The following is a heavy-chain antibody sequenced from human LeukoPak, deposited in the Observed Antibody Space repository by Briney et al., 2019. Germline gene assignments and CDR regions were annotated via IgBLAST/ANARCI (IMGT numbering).Heavy chain of an antibody. J-gene: IGHJ6*03. CDR3: ARATAYYMDV. D-gene: IGHD5-18*01. Sequence: PGGSLRLSCAASGFTFSTYGMHWVRQAPGKGLEWVAFIGYDGTNKYYADSVKGRFTISRDNSKNTVYLQMNSLRAEDTAVYYCARATAYYMDVWGKGTTVTVSS. CDR2: IGYDGTNK. CDR1: GFTFSTYG. V-gene: IGHV3-30*02.